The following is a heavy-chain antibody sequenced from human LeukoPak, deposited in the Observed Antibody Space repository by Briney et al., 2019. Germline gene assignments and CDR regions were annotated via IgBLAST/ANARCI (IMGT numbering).Heavy chain of an antibody. V-gene: IGHV1-2*02. Sequence: GASVKVSCKASGYTFTGYYMHWVRQAPGQGLEWMGWINPNSGGTKYAQKFQGRVTMTRDTSISTAYMELSRLRSDDTAVYYCARDREGDGNYIFVYWGQGTLVTVSS. CDR1: GYTFTGYY. D-gene: IGHD5-24*01. J-gene: IGHJ4*02. CDR2: INPNSGGT. CDR3: ARDREGDGNYIFVY.